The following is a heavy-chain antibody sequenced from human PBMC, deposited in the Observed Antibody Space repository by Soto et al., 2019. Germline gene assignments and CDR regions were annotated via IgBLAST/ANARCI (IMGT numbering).Heavy chain of an antibody. J-gene: IGHJ4*02. D-gene: IGHD5-12*01. CDR2: IKEDGSDI. CDR1: GLSFSTYW. V-gene: IGHV3-7*02. Sequence: PGGSLRLSCEASGLSFSTYWMSWVRQAPGKGLEWVANIKEDGSDIYHVDSVKGRFTISRDNAKNSLYLQMNSLRAEDTAMYYCASGRGGYNYGSDHWGQGVLVTVSS. CDR3: ASGRGGYNYGSDH.